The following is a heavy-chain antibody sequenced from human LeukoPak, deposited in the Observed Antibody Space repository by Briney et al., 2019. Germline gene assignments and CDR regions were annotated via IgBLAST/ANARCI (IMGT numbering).Heavy chain of an antibody. CDR1: GGSFSGYY. V-gene: IGHV4-34*01. Sequence: SETLSLTCVVYGGSFSGYYWSWIRQPPGKGLEWIWEINHSGSTNYNPSIKSRVTISVDTAKNQFSLKLSSVTAADTAVYYCARGLGSSSSRRGRWYFDLWGRGTLVTVSS. J-gene: IGHJ2*01. CDR2: INHSGST. CDR3: ARGLGSSSSRRGRWYFDL. D-gene: IGHD6-6*01.